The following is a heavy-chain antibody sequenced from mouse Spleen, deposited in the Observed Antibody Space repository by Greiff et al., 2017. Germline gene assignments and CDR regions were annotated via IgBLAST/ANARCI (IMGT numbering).Heavy chain of an antibody. Sequence: VQLKESGPELVKPGASVKISCKASGYSFTGYYMNWVKQSPEKSLEWIGEINPSTGGTTYNQKFKAKATLTVDKSSSTAYMQLKSLTSEDSAVYYCARGDGNYVWYFDVWGTGTTVTVSS. CDR3: ARGDGNYVWYFDV. J-gene: IGHJ1*03. V-gene: IGHV1-42*01. D-gene: IGHD2-1*01. CDR1: GYSFTGYY. CDR2: INPSTGGT.